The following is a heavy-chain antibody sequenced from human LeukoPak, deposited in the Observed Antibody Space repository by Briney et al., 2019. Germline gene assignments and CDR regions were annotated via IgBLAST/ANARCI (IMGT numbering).Heavy chain of an antibody. CDR3: ARDGGSYYDILTGPRSLYYYMDA. Sequence: GGSLRLSCAASGFTFSSYSMNWVRQAPGKGLEWVSSISSSSSYIYYADSVKGRFTISRDNAKNSLYLQMNSLRAEDTAVYYCARDGGSYYDILTGPRSLYYYMDAWGKGTTVAVSS. V-gene: IGHV3-21*01. CDR2: ISSSSSYI. J-gene: IGHJ6*03. CDR1: GFTFSSYS. D-gene: IGHD3-9*01.